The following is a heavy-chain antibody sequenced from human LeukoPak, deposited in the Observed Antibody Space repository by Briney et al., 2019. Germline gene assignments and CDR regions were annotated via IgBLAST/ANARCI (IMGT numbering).Heavy chain of an antibody. J-gene: IGHJ4*02. V-gene: IGHV4-39*01. CDR2: IYYSGST. Sequence: WVRQAPGKGLEWIGSIYYSGSTYYDPSLKSRLTISVDTSKNQFSLKLSSVTAADTAVYYCARHSGWYRFDYWGQGTLVTVSS. D-gene: IGHD6-19*01. CDR3: ARHSGWYRFDY.